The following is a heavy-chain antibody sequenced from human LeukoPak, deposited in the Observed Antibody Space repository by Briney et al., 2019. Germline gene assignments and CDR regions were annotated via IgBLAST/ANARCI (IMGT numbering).Heavy chain of an antibody. D-gene: IGHD2-2*01. J-gene: IGHJ6*02. CDR1: GFTFSDYY. Sequence: PGGSLRLSCAASGFTFSDYYMSWIRQAPGKGLEWVAVISYDGSNKYYADSVKGRFTISRDNSKNTLYLQMNSLRAEDTAVYYCARELVVPAAMDYYYYGMDVWGQGTTVTVSS. V-gene: IGHV3-30-3*01. CDR2: ISYDGSNK. CDR3: ARELVVPAAMDYYYYGMDV.